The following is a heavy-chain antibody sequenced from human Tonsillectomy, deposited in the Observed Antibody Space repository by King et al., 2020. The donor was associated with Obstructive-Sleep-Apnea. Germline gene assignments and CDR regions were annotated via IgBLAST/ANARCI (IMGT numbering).Heavy chain of an antibody. CDR2: IYTSGST. CDR3: AGEFSI. CDR1: GGSPNIYY. J-gene: IGHJ3*02. V-gene: IGHV4-4*07. Sequence: QLQESGPGLVKPSETLSLTCTVSGGSPNIYYWSWIRQPAGKGLEWIGRIYTSGSTNYNPPLKGRVTMSLDTSKTQFSLKLSSVTAADTAGYYCAGEFSIWGQGTKVTVSS.